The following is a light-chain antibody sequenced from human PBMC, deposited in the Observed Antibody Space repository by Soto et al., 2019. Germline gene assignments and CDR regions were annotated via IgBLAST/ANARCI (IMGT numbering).Light chain of an antibody. V-gene: IGLV1-40*01. CDR2: DSD. CDR1: SSNIGAGYA. J-gene: IGLJ2*01. CDR3: QSYDNSHDWYVI. Sequence: QSVLTQPPSVSGAPGQRVTISCTGSSSNIGAGYAVHWYQQRPGTAPKLLISDSDNRPSGVPDRFSGSKSGTSASLAITGLQAEDEADYYCQSYDNSHDWYVIFGGGTKLTVL.